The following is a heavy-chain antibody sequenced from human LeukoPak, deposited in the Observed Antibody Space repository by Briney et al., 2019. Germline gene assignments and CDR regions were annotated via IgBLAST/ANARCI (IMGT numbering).Heavy chain of an antibody. J-gene: IGHJ3*02. V-gene: IGHV4-30-2*01. Sequence: SETLSLTCTVSGGSISSGGYYWSWIRQPPGKGLEWIGYIYHSGSTYYNPSLKSRVTISVDRSKNQFSLKLSSVTAADTAVYYCARDGIAHLAAFDIWGQGTMVTVSS. CDR2: IYHSGST. CDR1: GGSISSGGYY. D-gene: IGHD6-13*01. CDR3: ARDGIAHLAAFDI.